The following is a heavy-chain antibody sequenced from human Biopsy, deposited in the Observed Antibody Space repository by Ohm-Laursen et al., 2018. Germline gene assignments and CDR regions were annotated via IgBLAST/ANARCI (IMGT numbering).Heavy chain of an antibody. J-gene: IGHJ4*02. CDR3: AKGRDSGWNGGDY. V-gene: IGHV3-23*01. CDR2: ISVGDGTT. D-gene: IGHD6-19*01. Sequence: SLRLSCTASGFIFSSNDLTWVRQAPGKGLEWVSSISVGDGTTYYVDSVKGRFTISRDNSKNTVYLQMNSLRAEDTAVYYCAKGRDSGWNGGDYWGRGTLVTVSS. CDR1: GFIFSSND.